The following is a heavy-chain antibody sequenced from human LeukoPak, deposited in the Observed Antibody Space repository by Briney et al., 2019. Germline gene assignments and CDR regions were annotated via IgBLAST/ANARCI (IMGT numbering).Heavy chain of an antibody. V-gene: IGHV4-39*01. CDR3: ARLYTGVAPLGY. Sequence: SETLSLTCTVSGGSISSSSYYWGWIRQPPGKGLEWIGTIYYSGSTYYKPSLKSRVIISVDTSKNQFSLKLTSVTAADTAVYYCARLYTGVAPLGYWGQGTLVTVSS. CDR2: IYYSGST. D-gene: IGHD2-2*02. CDR1: GGSISSSSYY. J-gene: IGHJ4*02.